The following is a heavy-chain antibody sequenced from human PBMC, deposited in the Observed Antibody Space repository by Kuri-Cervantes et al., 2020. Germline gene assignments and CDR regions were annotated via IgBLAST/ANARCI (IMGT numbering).Heavy chain of an antibody. CDR2: ISYSGST. J-gene: IGHJ4*02. Sequence: SETLSLTCTVSGGSISTSNYFWGWIRQPPGKGLEWIGSISYSGSTYYNPSLKSRVTISVDTSKNQFSLKLSSVTAADTAVYYCARSGAVLRYFDWFPTVDYWGQGTLVTVSS. D-gene: IGHD3-9*01. V-gene: IGHV4-39*07. CDR1: GGSISTSNYF. CDR3: ARSGAVLRYFDWFPTVDY.